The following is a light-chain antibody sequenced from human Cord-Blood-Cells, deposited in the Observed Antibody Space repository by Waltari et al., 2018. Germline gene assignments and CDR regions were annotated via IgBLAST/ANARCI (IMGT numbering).Light chain of an antibody. J-gene: IGLJ3*02. V-gene: IGLV2-23*01. CDR1: SSDVGRYNL. CDR2: EGS. CDR3: CSYAGSSTSWV. Sequence: QSALTQPASVSGSPGQSLTIPCTGTSSDVGRYNLVPWYQQHPGKAPKLLIYEGSKRPSGVSNRFSGSKSGNTASLTISGLQAEDEADYYCCSYAGSSTSWVFGGGTKLTVL.